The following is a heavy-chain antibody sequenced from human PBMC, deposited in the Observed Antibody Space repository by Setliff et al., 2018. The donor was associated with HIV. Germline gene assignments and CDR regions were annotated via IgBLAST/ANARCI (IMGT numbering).Heavy chain of an antibody. CDR2: ISGSGGST. J-gene: IGHJ4*02. CDR3: ARDSGTVVGATGPGY. D-gene: IGHD1-26*01. Sequence: GGSLRLSCAASGFTFSSYAMSWVRQAPGKGLEWVSAISGSGGSTYYADSVKGRFTTSRDNSKNTLYLQMNSLRAEDTAVYYCARDSGTVVGATGPGYWGQGALVTVSS. V-gene: IGHV3-23*01. CDR1: GFTFSSYA.